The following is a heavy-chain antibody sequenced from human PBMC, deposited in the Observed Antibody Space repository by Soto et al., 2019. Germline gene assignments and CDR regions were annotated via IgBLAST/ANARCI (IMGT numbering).Heavy chain of an antibody. CDR2: ISGSGGST. D-gene: IGHD3-10*01. CDR1: GFTFSSYA. J-gene: IGHJ6*02. CDR3: AKISGNTYYYYYGMDV. V-gene: IGHV3-23*01. Sequence: PGGSLRLSCAASGFTFSSYAMSWVRQAPGKGLEWVSAISGSGGSTYYADSVKGRFTISRDNSKNTLYLQMNSLRAEDTAVYYCAKISGNTYYYYYGMDVWGQGTTVTVSS.